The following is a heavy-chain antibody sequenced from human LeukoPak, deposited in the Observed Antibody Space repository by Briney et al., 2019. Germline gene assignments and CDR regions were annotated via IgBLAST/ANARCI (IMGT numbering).Heavy chain of an antibody. CDR3: ARDLGDSFDY. CDR2: IIPIFGTA. D-gene: IGHD3-10*01. V-gene: IGHV1-69*13. J-gene: IGHJ4*02. Sequence: SVTLSFKASGGTFTNYAISWVRQAPGQGLEWMGGIIPIFGTASYAQKFQGRVTITADESTSTAYMELSSLRSEDTAVYYRARDLGDSFDYWGQGTLVTVSS. CDR1: GGTFTNYA.